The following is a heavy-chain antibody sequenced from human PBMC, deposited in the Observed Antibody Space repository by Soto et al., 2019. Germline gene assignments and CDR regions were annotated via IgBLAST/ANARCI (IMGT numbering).Heavy chain of an antibody. CDR1: GFTVSSNS. D-gene: IGHD3-3*01. Sequence: EVQVVESGGGLVQPGGSLRLSCAASGFTVSSNSMNWVRQAPGKGLEWISYISSSSSTIYADSVKGRLTISRDNAKNSLYLQMNSLRDEDTAVYYCARVIWSGHLTSDLWGQGTLVTVSS. CDR3: ARVIWSGHLTSDL. CDR2: ISSSSSTI. J-gene: IGHJ5*02. V-gene: IGHV3-48*02.